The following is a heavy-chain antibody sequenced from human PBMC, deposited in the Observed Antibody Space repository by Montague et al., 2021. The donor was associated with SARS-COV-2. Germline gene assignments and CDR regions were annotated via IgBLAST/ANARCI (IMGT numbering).Heavy chain of an antibody. D-gene: IGHD5-12*01. CDR3: ARAHSGSWAHLDN. CDR1: GGSISSGSYY. CDR2: IYTSGTT. V-gene: IGHV4-61*02. Sequence: TLSLTCTVSGGSISSGSYYWSWIRQPAGKGLEWIGRIYTSGTTYYIFSLKSRVTISVDTSKNQFSLKLTSVTAADTAVYYCARAHSGSWAHLDNWGQGSLVTVSS. J-gene: IGHJ4*02.